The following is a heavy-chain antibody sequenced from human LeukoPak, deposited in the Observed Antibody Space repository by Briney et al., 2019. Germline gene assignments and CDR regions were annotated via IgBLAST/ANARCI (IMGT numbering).Heavy chain of an antibody. J-gene: IGHJ4*02. D-gene: IGHD1-26*01. CDR2: INPNSGGT. CDR3: ASGFGVGFGENIDY. CDR1: GYIFSGYY. Sequence: ASVKVSCKASGYIFSGYYMHWVRQAPGQGLEWMGWINPNSGGTNYAQKFQGRVTMTRDTSISTAYMELSRLRSDDTAVYYCASGFGVGFGENIDYWGQGTLVTVSS. V-gene: IGHV1-2*02.